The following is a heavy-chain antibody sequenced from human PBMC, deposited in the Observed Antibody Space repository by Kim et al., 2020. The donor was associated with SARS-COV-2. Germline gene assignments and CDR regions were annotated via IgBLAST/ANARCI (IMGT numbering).Heavy chain of an antibody. Sequence: GESLKISCKGSGYSFTSYWIGWVRQMPGKGLELMGLIYPGDSDTTYSPSFQGQVTISVGKSISTAYLQWRSLKASDTAIYYCARQDGCSGGSCFSKAAGAFDIWGQGTVVTVSS. D-gene: IGHD2-15*01. CDR1: GYSFTSYW. CDR3: ARQDGCSGGSCFSKAAGAFDI. J-gene: IGHJ3*02. CDR2: IYPGDSDT. V-gene: IGHV5-51*01.